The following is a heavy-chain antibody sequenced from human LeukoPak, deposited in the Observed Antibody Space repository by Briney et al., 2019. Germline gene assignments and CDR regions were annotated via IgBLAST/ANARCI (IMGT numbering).Heavy chain of an antibody. V-gene: IGHV4-61*02. Sequence: SETLSLTCTVSGGSISSGSYYWSWIRQPAGKGLEWIGRIYTSGSTNYNPSLKSRVTISVDTSKNQFSLKLSSVTAADTAVYYCARDVGWDYYDSSGLFDYWGQGTLVTVSS. D-gene: IGHD3-22*01. CDR3: ARDVGWDYYDSSGLFDY. J-gene: IGHJ4*02. CDR2: IYTSGST. CDR1: GGSISSGSYY.